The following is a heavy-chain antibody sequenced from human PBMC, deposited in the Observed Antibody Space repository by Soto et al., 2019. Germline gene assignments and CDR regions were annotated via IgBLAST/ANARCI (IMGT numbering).Heavy chain of an antibody. V-gene: IGHV4-34*01. CDR1: GGSFSGYY. CDR2: INHSGST. D-gene: IGHD6-13*01. J-gene: IGHJ6*02. CDR3: ARWGSWSTHNYHYYGMDV. Sequence: SETLSLTCSVYGGSFSGYYWSWIRQPPGKGLEWIGEINHSGSTNYNPSLKSRVTISVDTSKNQFSLKLSSVTAADTAVYYCARWGSWSTHNYHYYGMDVWGQGTTLTVSS.